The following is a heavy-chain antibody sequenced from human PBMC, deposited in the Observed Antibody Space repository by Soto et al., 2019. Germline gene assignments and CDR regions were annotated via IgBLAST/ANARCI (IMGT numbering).Heavy chain of an antibody. V-gene: IGHV2-5*02. J-gene: IGHJ5*02. CDR3: ANRMDSSSWYGNWFDP. Sequence: QITFKESGPTLAKPTQTLTLTCAFSGFSRSTNVVAVGWIRQSPGKALEWLALIYWDDDKSYSPALKSRLTIRKENSKNQVLLTMTNMDPVDTATYYCANRMDSSSWYGNWFDPWGKGTIVTVSS. CDR2: IYWDDDK. D-gene: IGHD6-13*01. CDR1: GFSRSTNVVA.